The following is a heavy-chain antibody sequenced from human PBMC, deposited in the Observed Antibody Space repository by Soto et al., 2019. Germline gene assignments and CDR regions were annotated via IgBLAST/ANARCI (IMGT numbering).Heavy chain of an antibody. V-gene: IGHV2-5*02. Sequence: QITLKESGPPLVKPTQTLTLTCTFSGLSLSTTGVGVGWIRQPPGKALEWLALIYWDDDKRYRPSLKSRLTTTKDTSKNQVVLTMTNMEPVDTATYYCVQSRCGGDCLQSYSSHSYYGLDVWGQGTTVTVSS. CDR1: GLSLSTTGVG. J-gene: IGHJ6*02. D-gene: IGHD2-21*02. CDR2: IYWDDDK. CDR3: VQSRCGGDCLQSYSSHSYYGLDV.